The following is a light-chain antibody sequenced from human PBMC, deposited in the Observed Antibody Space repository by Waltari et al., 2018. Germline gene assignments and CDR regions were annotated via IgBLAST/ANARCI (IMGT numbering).Light chain of an antibody. CDR3: QQYNIYSWT. Sequence: DIQMTQFPSTLSASVGDSVTITCRASQTIHNWLAWYQQKPGKAPKLLIYRASTLQSGVAAMFSGSGSVRDYTLNISSLQPDDIGTYYCQQYNIYSWTFGQGTKVEIK. V-gene: IGKV1-5*03. J-gene: IGKJ1*01. CDR2: RAS. CDR1: QTIHNW.